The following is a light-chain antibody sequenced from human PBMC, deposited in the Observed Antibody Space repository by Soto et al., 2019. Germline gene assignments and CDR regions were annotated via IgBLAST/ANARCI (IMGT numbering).Light chain of an antibody. CDR3: QHYNSYSEA. Sequence: DIQMTQSPSSLSASVGDRVTITCRASQSIISYLNWYQQKPGKAPKLLIYAASSLQSGVPSRFSGSGSGTEFTLTISSLQPDDFATYYCQHYNSYSEAFGQGTKVDI. CDR2: AAS. J-gene: IGKJ1*01. V-gene: IGKV1-39*01. CDR1: QSIISY.